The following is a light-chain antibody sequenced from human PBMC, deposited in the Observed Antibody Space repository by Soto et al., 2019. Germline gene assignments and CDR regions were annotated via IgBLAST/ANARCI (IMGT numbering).Light chain of an antibody. CDR2: GAS. J-gene: IGKJ1*01. V-gene: IGKV3-15*01. CDR1: QSVSSN. CDR3: QQYNNWPT. Sequence: EIVMTQSPATLSVSPGERATLSCRASQSVSSNLAWYQQKPGQAPRLLIYGASTRATGIPARFSGSGSGTEFTLTISSLQSEDFAVYYCQQYNNWPTSGQGTRWISN.